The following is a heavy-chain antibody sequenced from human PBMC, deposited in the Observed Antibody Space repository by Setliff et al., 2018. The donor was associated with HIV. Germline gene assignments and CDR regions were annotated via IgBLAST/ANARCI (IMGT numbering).Heavy chain of an antibody. CDR3: TRVRLLYSDSSPVWFDP. Sequence: PSETLSLTCTVSGGSISSHYWSWIRQPPGKGLEWIGYLYHSGSANYNPSLKSRVTISGDTSKNQFSLKLSSVTAADTAIYYCTRVRLLYSDSSPVWFDPWGQGTLVTVSP. J-gene: IGHJ5*02. CDR1: GGSISSHY. V-gene: IGHV4-59*11. CDR2: LYHSGSA. D-gene: IGHD3-22*01.